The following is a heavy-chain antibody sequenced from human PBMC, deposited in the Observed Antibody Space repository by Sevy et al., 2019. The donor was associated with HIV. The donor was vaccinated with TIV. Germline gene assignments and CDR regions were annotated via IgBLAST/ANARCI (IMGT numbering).Heavy chain of an antibody. CDR2: IKQDGSEK. Sequence: GGSLRLSCAASGFTFSIYWMTWVRQAPGKGLEWVANIKQDGSEKYYVDSVKGRFTISRDNAKNSLYLQMNSLRADDTAVDYCARDWGDDFDDRRASYYYFYGMDVWGQGTTVTFSS. V-gene: IGHV3-7*01. CDR3: ARDWGDDFDDRRASYYYFYGMDV. J-gene: IGHJ6*02. CDR1: GFTFSIYW. D-gene: IGHD4-17*01.